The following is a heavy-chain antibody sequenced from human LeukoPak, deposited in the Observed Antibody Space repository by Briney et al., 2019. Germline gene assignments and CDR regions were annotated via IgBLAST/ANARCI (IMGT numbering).Heavy chain of an antibody. Sequence: ASVTVSCKASGGTFSSYAISWVRQAPGQGLEWMGGINPISGTANYAQKFQGKVTITADESTSTAYMELSSLRSEDTAVYYCARDKFLEWSSGFYGMDVWGQGTTVMVSS. V-gene: IGHV1-69*13. D-gene: IGHD3-3*01. CDR3: ARDKFLEWSSGFYGMDV. CDR2: INPISGTA. J-gene: IGHJ6*02. CDR1: GGTFSSYA.